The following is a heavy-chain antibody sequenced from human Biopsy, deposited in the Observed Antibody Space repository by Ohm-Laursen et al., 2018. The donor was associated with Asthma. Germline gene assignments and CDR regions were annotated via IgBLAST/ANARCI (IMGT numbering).Heavy chain of an antibody. J-gene: IGHJ6*02. V-gene: IGHV4-34*01. CDR3: ARGPEWSGLDI. CDR1: GLSSSGYY. Sequence: GTLSLTCRMYGLSSSGYYWTWIRQPPGKGLEWIGESDHRGNTNINPTLKSRVTISKDKSANEFSLKMRSVTAADTAIYYCARGPEWSGLDIRGQGTTVTVPS. CDR2: SDHRGNT. D-gene: IGHD3-3*01.